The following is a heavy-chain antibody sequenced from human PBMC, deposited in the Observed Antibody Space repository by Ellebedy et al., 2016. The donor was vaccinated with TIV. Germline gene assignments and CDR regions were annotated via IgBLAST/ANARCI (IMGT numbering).Heavy chain of an antibody. J-gene: IGHJ4*02. CDR2: IYNGNT. D-gene: IGHD2-8*01. CDR1: GYTFSNFE. Sequence: AASVKVSCKGSGYTFSNFEIAWVRQSPGQGLEWMGWIYNGNTYYTQKLQGRVTMTTDTSTNTAYMELRSLRSDDTAVYYCARNGGGLGYWGQGTLVTVSS. CDR3: ARNGGGLGY. V-gene: IGHV1-18*01.